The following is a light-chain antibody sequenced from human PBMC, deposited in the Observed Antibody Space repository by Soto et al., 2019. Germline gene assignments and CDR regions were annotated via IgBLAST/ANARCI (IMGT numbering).Light chain of an antibody. V-gene: IGLV2-14*01. J-gene: IGLJ1*01. Sequence: QSALTQPASVSGSPGQSITISCTGTSSDVGGYNYVSWYQQHPGKAPKLMIYEVSNRPSGVSNRFSGSKSGNKAYLTISGLQAEDEADYYCSSYTSSSTYVFGTGTKVTVL. CDR3: SSYTSSSTYV. CDR2: EVS. CDR1: SSDVGGYNY.